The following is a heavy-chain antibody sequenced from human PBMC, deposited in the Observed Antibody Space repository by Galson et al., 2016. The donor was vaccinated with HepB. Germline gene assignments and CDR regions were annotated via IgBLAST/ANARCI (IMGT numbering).Heavy chain of an antibody. V-gene: IGHV1-69*10. Sequence: SVKVSCKASGDTFSSYAINWVRQAPGQGLEWMGGIIPILGITNYAQKFQGRVTITADKSTNTAYMELGTLRSEDTAVYYCARVALERLEDFRVYYGMDVWGQGATVTVSS. CDR2: IIPILGIT. J-gene: IGHJ6*02. CDR1: GDTFSSYA. CDR3: ARVALERLEDFRVYYGMDV. D-gene: IGHD1-1*01.